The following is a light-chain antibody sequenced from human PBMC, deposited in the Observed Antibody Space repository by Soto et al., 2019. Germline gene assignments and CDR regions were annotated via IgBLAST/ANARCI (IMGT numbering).Light chain of an antibody. CDR3: QQYNNWPFT. CDR1: QSVSSN. Sequence: EIVMTQSPATLSVSPGERATLSCRASQSVSSNLAWYQQKPGQAPRLLIYGASTRATGIPARFSGSGSGTEFTLTISSLQSEDVAVYYCQQYNNWPFTFGGGTKVQIK. J-gene: IGKJ4*01. V-gene: IGKV3-15*01. CDR2: GAS.